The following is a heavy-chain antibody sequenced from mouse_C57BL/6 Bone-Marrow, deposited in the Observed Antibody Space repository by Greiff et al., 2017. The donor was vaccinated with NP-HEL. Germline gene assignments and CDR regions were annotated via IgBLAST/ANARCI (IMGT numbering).Heavy chain of an antibody. V-gene: IGHV1-64*01. CDR2: IHPNSGST. Sequence: QVQLQQPGAELVKPGASVKLSCKASGYTFTSYWMHWVKQRPGQGLEWIGMIHPNSGSTNYNEKFKSKATLTVDKSSSTAYMQLSSLTSEDSAVYYCARSRITTVVAPYYAMDYWGQGTSVTVSS. CDR3: ARSRITTVVAPYYAMDY. CDR1: GYTFTSYW. D-gene: IGHD1-1*01. J-gene: IGHJ4*01.